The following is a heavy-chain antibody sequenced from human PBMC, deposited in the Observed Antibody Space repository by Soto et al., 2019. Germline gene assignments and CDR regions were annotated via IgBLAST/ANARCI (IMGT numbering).Heavy chain of an antibody. D-gene: IGHD3-16*02. V-gene: IGHV3-30*18. CDR3: AKDGPVGIWGSYRYPDY. CDR1: GFTFSSYG. J-gene: IGHJ4*02. CDR2: ISYDGSNK. Sequence: GGSLRLSCAASGFTFSSYGMHWVRQAPGKGLEWVAVISYDGSNKYYADSVKGRFTISRDNSKNTLYLQMNSLRAEDTAVYYCAKDGPVGIWGSYRYPDYWGQGTLVTVSS.